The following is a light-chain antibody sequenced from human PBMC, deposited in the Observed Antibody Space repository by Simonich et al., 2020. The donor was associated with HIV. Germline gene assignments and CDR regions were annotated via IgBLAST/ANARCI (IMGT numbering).Light chain of an antibody. CDR2: AAS. J-gene: IGKJ5*01. Sequence: IQLTQSPSSLSASVGDRVTITCRTSQDIRIALAWYQQKPGKAPNSLIYAASSLQSGVPSKFSGSGSGTDLTLTISSLQPEDFATYYCQQYNSYPITFGQGTRLEIK. CDR1: QDIRIA. CDR3: QQYNSYPIT. V-gene: IGKV1-16*02.